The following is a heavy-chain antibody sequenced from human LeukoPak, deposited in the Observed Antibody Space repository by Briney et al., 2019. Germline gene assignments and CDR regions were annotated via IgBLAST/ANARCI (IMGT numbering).Heavy chain of an antibody. CDR3: ALDILTGYYGPYYFDY. V-gene: IGHV1-69*04. Sequence: SVKVSCKASGYTFTSYDINWVRQATGQGLEWMGRIIPILGIANYAQKFQGRVTITADKSTSTAYMELSSLRSEDTAVYYCALDILTGYYGPYYFDYWGQGTLVTVSS. J-gene: IGHJ4*02. CDR2: IIPILGIA. D-gene: IGHD3-9*01. CDR1: GYTFTSYD.